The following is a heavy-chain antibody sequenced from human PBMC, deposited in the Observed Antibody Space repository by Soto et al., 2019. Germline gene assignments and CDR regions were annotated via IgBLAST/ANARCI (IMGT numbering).Heavy chain of an antibody. CDR1: GGSFSGYY. D-gene: IGHD5-18*01. CDR2: INHSGST. Sequence: QVQLQQWGAGLLKPSETLSLTCAVYGGSFSGYYWSWIRQPPGKGLEWIGEINHSGSTNYNPSLKSRVTISVDTSKNQFSLKLSSVTAADTAVYYCARASKKRGYSYGPDYWCQGTLVPVSS. J-gene: IGHJ4*02. V-gene: IGHV4-34*01. CDR3: ARASKKRGYSYGPDY.